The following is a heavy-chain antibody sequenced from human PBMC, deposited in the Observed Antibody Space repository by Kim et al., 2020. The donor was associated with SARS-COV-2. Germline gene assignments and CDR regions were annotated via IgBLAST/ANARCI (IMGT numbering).Heavy chain of an antibody. V-gene: IGHV4-31*03. CDR3: ARGMGSYERWFDP. CDR2: IYYSGST. Sequence: SETLSLTCTVSGGSISSGGYYWSWIRQHPGKGLEWIGYIYYSGSTYYNPSLKSRVTISVDTSKNQFSLKLSSVTAADTAVYYCARGMGSYERWFDPWGQGTLVTVSS. CDR1: GGSISSGGYY. D-gene: IGHD3-16*01. J-gene: IGHJ5*02.